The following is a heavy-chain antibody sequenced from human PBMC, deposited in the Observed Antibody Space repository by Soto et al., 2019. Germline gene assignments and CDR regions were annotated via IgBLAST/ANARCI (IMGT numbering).Heavy chain of an antibody. V-gene: IGHV1-18*01. D-gene: IGHD4-17*01. CDR1: GYTFNTYG. Sequence: QVLLVQSGPEIKKPGASVKVSCKASGYTFNTYGITWVRQAPGQGLEWMGWINPYNGNTKFAQKLQDRVTMTTAPSTSTAYMELASLRSDDTAVYYCARGCIAVTTHLCYCGQGTLVTVSS. CDR3: ARGCIAVTTHLCY. CDR2: INPYNGNT. J-gene: IGHJ4*02.